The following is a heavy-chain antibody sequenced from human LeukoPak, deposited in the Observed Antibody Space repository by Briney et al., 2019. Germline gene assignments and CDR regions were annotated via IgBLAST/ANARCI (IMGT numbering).Heavy chain of an antibody. V-gene: IGHV3-74*01. CDR1: GFTFSSYW. D-gene: IGHD1-1*01. CDR3: ARATNDAFGI. J-gene: IGHJ3*02. CDR2: IKTDGRST. Sequence: GGSLRLSCAASGFTFSSYWMHWVRQAPGKGPVWVSLIKTDGRSTSYADSVKGRFTISRDNAKNTLYLQMNSLRAEDTAVYYCARATNDAFGIWGQGTMVTVSS.